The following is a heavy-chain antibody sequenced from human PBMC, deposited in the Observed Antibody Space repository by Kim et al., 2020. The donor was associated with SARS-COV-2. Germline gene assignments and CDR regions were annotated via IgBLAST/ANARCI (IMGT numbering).Heavy chain of an antibody. CDR1: GFTFKNFG. V-gene: IGHV3-23*01. CDR2: ISGSGDRT. J-gene: IGHJ1*01. D-gene: IGHD1-1*01. Sequence: GGSLRLSCVASGFTFKNFGMRWVRQAPGRGLEWVSGISGSGDRTYYVDSARGRFTITRDNSKNTLDLQMTGLRGEDTAMYYCAKRDSSWNAGGLLQHWGQGTLVAVSS. CDR3: AKRDSSWNAGGLLQH.